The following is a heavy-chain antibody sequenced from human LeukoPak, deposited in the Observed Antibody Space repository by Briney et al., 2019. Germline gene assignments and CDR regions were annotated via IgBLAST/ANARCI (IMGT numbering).Heavy chain of an antibody. D-gene: IGHD3-22*01. V-gene: IGHV4-59*08. CDR2: IYYSGST. CDR3: ARGFGGYPQPVDY. Sequence: SETLSLTCTVSGGSIRSDFWSWIRQPPGKGLEWIGYIYYSGSTNYNPSLKSRVTISVDTSKNQFSLKLSSVTAADTAVYYCARGFGGYPQPVDYWGQGTLVTVSS. J-gene: IGHJ4*02. CDR1: GGSIRSDF.